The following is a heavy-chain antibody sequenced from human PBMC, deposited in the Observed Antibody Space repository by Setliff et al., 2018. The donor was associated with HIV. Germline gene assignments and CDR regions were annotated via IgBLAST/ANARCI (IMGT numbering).Heavy chain of an antibody. J-gene: IGHJ3*02. V-gene: IGHV2-70*12. CDR3: AHSVGSGSYYNPDAFDI. CDR2: IDWDDDK. D-gene: IGHD3-10*01. Sequence: SGPTLVNPTQTLTLTCSFSGFSLTTSGMSVTWIRQPPGKAPEWLARIDWDDDKFYSTSLKTRLTISKDTSKNQVVLTMTNMDPVDTAIYYCAHSVGSGSYYNPDAFDIWGQGTMVTVSS. CDR1: GFSLTTSGMS.